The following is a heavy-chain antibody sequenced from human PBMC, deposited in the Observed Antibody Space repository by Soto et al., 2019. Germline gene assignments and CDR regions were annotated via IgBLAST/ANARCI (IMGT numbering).Heavy chain of an antibody. CDR2: MSGSGGST. Sequence: EVQLLESGGGLVQPGGSLRLSCAASGFTFSTYAMSWVRQAPGKGLEWVSGMSGSGGSTYYADSVKGRFTISRDNSKNTLYLQMNSLRAEDTAVYYCMNLYSYGSGSYYKWGPGTLVTVSS. D-gene: IGHD3-10*01. V-gene: IGHV3-23*01. CDR3: MNLYSYGSGSYYK. J-gene: IGHJ4*02. CDR1: GFTFSTYA.